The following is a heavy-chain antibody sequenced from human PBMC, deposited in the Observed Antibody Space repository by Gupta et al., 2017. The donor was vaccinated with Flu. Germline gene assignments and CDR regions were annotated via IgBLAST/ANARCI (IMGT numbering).Heavy chain of an antibody. CDR1: NSAT. CDR3: ARGRDGFNHFDL. J-gene: IGHJ4*02. D-gene: IGHD5-12*01. V-gene: IGHV6-1*01. Sequence: NSATWSGIRQSPSRGIEWLERTYYRSKWYNDYALSVKTRITFNADTSANHHSLQLNSVTPEDKAVYYCARGRDGFNHFDLWGQGTLVTVSS. CDR2: TYYRSKWYN.